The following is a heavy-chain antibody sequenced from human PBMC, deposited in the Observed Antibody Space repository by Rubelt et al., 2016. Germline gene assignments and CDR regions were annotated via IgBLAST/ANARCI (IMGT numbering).Heavy chain of an antibody. J-gene: IGHJ4*02. CDR3: ARDEPYSSSWYDY. CDR2: INAGNGNT. D-gene: IGHD6-13*01. Sequence: QVQLVQSGAEVKKPGASVKVSCKASGYTFTSYAMHWVRQAPGQRLEWMGWINAGNGNTKYSQSVQGRVTITRDTAASTAYMELSSLRSEDTAVYYCARDEPYSSSWYDYWGQGTPVTVSS. CDR1: GYTFTSYA. V-gene: IGHV1-3*01.